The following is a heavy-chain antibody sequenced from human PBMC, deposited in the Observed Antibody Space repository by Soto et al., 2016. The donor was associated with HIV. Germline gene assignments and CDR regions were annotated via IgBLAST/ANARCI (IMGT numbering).Heavy chain of an antibody. D-gene: IGHD1-26*01. CDR2: ISGSGGST. Sequence: EVQLLESGEAWYSLGRSLRLSCEASGFTFSNYAMSWVRQAPGKGLEWVSAISGSGGSTYYADSVRGRFTISRDTSKNTLNLQMNSLRAEDTATYYCAKSRKSYNQYFDYWGQGTLVTVSS. V-gene: IGHV3-23*01. J-gene: IGHJ4*02. CDR3: AKSRKSYNQYFDY. CDR1: GFTFSNYA.